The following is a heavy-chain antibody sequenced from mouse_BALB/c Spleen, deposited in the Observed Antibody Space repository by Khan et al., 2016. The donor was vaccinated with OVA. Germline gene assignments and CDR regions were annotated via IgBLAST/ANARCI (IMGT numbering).Heavy chain of an antibody. Sequence: VQLQQPGAELVKPGASVKLSCKAAGYPLTSYWLHWVKQRPGQGLEWNGEIDPSDSYTNYNQKFKGKATVTVDKSSSTTYMQLSSLTSEYSAFYCCVRSFPYGSSTWFAHWGQGTLVTVSA. CDR3: VRSFPYGSSTWFAH. CDR1: GYPLTSYW. D-gene: IGHD1-1*01. V-gene: IGHV1-69*02. CDR2: IDPSDSYT. J-gene: IGHJ3*01.